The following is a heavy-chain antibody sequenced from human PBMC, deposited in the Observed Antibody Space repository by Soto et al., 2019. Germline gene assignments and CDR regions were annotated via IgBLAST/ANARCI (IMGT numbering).Heavy chain of an antibody. CDR2: IYYSGST. J-gene: IGHJ4*02. CDR1: GGSISSSSYY. CDR3: ARRPGYSSSWERGEYYFDY. D-gene: IGHD6-13*01. V-gene: IGHV4-39*01. Sequence: SETLSLTCTVSGGSISSSSYYWGWIRQPPGKGLEWIGSIYYSGSTYYNPSLKSRVTISVDTSKNQFSLKLSSVTAADTAVYYCARRPGYSSSWERGEYYFDYWGQGTLVTVSS.